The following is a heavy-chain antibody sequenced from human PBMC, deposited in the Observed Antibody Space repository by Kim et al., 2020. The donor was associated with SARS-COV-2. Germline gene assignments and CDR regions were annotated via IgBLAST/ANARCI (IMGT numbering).Heavy chain of an antibody. J-gene: IGHJ4*02. V-gene: IGHV3-11*04. CDR3: TRDGTRPWAHDY. Sequence: GGSLRLSCETSGFFNDYYINWIRQAPGKGLEWVSYISNTGGTISYADSVRGRFTISRDNAKNSLYLQMNSLRAEDTAVYYCTRDGTRPWAHDYWGQGTL. D-gene: IGHD3-16*01. CDR1: GFFNDYY. CDR2: ISNTGGTI.